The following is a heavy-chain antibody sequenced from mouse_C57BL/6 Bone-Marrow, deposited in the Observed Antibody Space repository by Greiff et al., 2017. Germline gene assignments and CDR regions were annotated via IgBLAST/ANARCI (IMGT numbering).Heavy chain of an antibody. J-gene: IGHJ4*01. D-gene: IGHD2-2*01. Sequence: EVQLQQSGPELVKPGASVKMSCKASGYTFTDYNMHWVKQSHGKSLEWIGYINPNNGGTSYNQKFKGKATLTVNKSSSTAYMELRSLTSEDSAVYYCANDLLSLRRYYYAMDYWGQGTSVTVSS. CDR3: ANDLLSLRRYYYAMDY. V-gene: IGHV1-22*01. CDR1: GYTFTDYN. CDR2: INPNNGGT.